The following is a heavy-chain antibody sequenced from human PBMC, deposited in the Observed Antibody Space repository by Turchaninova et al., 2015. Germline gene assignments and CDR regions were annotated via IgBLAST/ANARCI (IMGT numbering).Heavy chain of an antibody. J-gene: IGHJ4*02. D-gene: IGHD1-1*01. CDR3: ARAWTDIDH. CDR1: GYTFTSYG. CDR2: FGVTKHNK. V-gene: IGHV1-18*04. Sequence: QVQLVQSGAEVKKPGASVKVSCKASGYTFTSYGISWVRRAPGQGIEGVGWFGVTKHNKRSARKVRGRVQRHHRHLWTTDTATRTAYMELRGLRSDDTAGYYCARAWTDIDHWGQGTLVTVSS.